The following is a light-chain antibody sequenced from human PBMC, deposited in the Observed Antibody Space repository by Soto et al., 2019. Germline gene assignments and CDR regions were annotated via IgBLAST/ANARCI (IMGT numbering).Light chain of an antibody. CDR1: NIGRKS. CDR3: QVYDSSSDHFV. J-gene: IGLJ1*01. V-gene: IGLV3-21*04. Sequence: SYELTQPPSVSLAPGETASIACGGDNIGRKSVHWYQQKPGQAPVVVMYYDRDRPSGIPERFSGSNSGNTATLTISWVGAGDEADYYCQVYDSSSDHFVFGTGTKLTVL. CDR2: YDR.